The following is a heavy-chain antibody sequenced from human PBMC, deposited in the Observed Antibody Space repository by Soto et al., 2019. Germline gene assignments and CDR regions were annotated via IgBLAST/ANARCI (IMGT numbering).Heavy chain of an antibody. CDR3: ARDAVPNLNYYDSSGYTFDY. CDR2: IYYSGST. V-gene: IGHV4-59*01. CDR1: GGSISSYY. D-gene: IGHD3-22*01. J-gene: IGHJ4*02. Sequence: PSETLSLTCTVSGGSISSYYWSWIRQPPGKGLEWIGYIYYSGSTNYNPSLKSRVTISVDTSKNQFSLKLSSVTAADTAVYYCARDAVPNLNYYDSSGYTFDYWGQGTLVTVSS.